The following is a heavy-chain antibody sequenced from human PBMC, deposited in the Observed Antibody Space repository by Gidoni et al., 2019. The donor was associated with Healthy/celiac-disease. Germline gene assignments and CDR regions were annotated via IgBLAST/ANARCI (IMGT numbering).Heavy chain of an antibody. CDR1: GVTFSSYG. V-gene: IGHV3-30*18. J-gene: IGHJ4*02. CDR2: ISYDGSNK. Sequence: QVQMVESGGGVVQPGRSLRLSCAASGVTFSSYGGHWVRQAPGKGLEWVAVISYDGSNKYYADSVKGRFTISRDNSKNTLYLQMNSLRAEDTAVYYCAKSTWAAAGGFYEGLFDYWGQGTLVTVSS. D-gene: IGHD6-13*01. CDR3: AKSTWAAAGGFYEGLFDY.